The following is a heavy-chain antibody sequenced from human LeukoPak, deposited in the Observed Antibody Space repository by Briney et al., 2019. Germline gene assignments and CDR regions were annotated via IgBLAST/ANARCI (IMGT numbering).Heavy chain of an antibody. CDR1: GGSFSSYY. Sequence: PSEPLSLTCAVYGGSFSSYYWGWIRQPPGKGLECIGSVYYSGNTYYNPSLKSRVTISADTSKNQFSLKLSSVTAADTAVYYCARAEGATRWADYWGQGTLVTVSS. J-gene: IGHJ4*02. CDR3: ARAEGATRWADY. V-gene: IGHV4-34*01. D-gene: IGHD1-26*01. CDR2: VYYSGNT.